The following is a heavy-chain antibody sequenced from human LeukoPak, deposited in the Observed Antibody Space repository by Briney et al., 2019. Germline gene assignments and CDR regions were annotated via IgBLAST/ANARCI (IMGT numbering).Heavy chain of an antibody. CDR3: ARGVQVVGGDWFDP. CDR2: IYTSGST. Sequence: SETLSLTCTVSGGSISSGSYYWSWIRQPAGKGLEWIGRIYTSGSTNYNPSLKSRVTISVDTSKNQFSLKLSSVTAADTAVYYCARGVQVVGGDWFDPWGQGTLVTVSS. D-gene: IGHD2-2*01. J-gene: IGHJ5*02. V-gene: IGHV4-61*02. CDR1: GGSISSGSYY.